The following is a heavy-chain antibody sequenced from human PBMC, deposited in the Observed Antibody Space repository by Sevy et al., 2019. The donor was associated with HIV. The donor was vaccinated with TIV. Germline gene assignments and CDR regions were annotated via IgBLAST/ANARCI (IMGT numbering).Heavy chain of an antibody. V-gene: IGHV1-2*02. CDR1: GYTFTDTGYY. J-gene: IGHJ6*02. Sequence: ASVKVSCKASGYTFTDTGYYVHWVRQAPGQGLEWMGWINPKSGATNYAQKFQGRVTMTRDTSVGTANMELGRLRSDDTAVYYCARESYDFWTGPVDYDYGMDVWGQGTTVTVSS. D-gene: IGHD3-3*01. CDR3: ARESYDFWTGPVDYDYGMDV. CDR2: INPKSGAT.